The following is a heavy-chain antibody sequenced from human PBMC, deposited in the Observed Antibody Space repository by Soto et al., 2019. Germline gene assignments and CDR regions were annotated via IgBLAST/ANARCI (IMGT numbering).Heavy chain of an antibody. CDR1: GFTFSSYG. CDR2: IWYDGSSK. V-gene: IGHV3-33*01. D-gene: IGHD3-10*01. J-gene: IGHJ4*02. Sequence: PGGSLRLSCAASGFTFSSYGMHWVRRAPGKGLEWVAVIWYDGSSKYYADSVKGRFTISRDNSKNTLYLQMNSLRAEDTAVYYCARDLHPVSSLLWLRKLTFDYWGQGTLVTVSS. CDR3: ARDLHPVSSLLWLRKLTFDY.